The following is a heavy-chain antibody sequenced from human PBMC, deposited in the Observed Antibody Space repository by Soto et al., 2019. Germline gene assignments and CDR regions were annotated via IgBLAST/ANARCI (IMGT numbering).Heavy chain of an antibody. Sequence: PGGSLRLSCADSGFTVSDNYMNWVRQAPGKGLEWVSVIYRGGRTYYADSVKGRFTISRDNSKNTLYLQMDSLRAEDTAVYYCARDPRSGNFYYYYAMDVWGQGTTVTVSS. V-gene: IGHV3-53*01. CDR2: IYRGGRT. CDR3: ARDPRSGNFYYYYAMDV. J-gene: IGHJ6*02. CDR1: GFTVSDNY. D-gene: IGHD1-26*01.